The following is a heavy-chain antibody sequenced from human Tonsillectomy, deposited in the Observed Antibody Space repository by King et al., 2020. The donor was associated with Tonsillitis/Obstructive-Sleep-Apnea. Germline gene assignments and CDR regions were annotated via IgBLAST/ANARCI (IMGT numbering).Heavy chain of an antibody. CDR3: ARVPVTYYDFWSGYYSPAYYYYMDV. V-gene: IGHV4-59*01. CDR1: GGSISSYY. Sequence: QLQESGPGLVKPSETLSLTCTVSGGSISSYYWSWIRQPPGKGLEWIGYIYYSGSTNYNPSLKSRVTISVDTSKNQFSLKLSSVTAADTAVYYWARVPVTYYDFWSGYYSPAYYYYMDVWGKGTTVTVSS. CDR2: IYYSGST. D-gene: IGHD3-3*01. J-gene: IGHJ6*03.